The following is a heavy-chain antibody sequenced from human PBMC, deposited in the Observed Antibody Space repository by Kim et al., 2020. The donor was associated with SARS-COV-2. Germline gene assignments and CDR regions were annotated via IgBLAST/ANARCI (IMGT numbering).Heavy chain of an antibody. V-gene: IGHV3-33*01. CDR2: IWYDGSNK. CDR3: ARDYSGRLLWFGELSYYFDY. Sequence: GGSLRLSCAASGFTFSSYGMHWVRQAPGKGLEWVAVIWYDGSNKYYADSVKGRFTISRDNPKNTLYLQMNSLRAEDTAVYYCARDYSGRLLWFGELSYYFDYWGQGTLVTVSS. J-gene: IGHJ4*02. D-gene: IGHD3-10*01. CDR1: GFTFSSYG.